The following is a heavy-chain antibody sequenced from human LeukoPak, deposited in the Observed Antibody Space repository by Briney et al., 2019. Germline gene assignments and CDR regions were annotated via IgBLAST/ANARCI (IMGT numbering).Heavy chain of an antibody. J-gene: IGHJ4*02. CDR1: GYSFTSYW. Sequence: GESLKISCKGSGYSFTSYWIGWVRQMPGKSLEWMGIIYPGDSETRYSPSFQGQVTISADKSISTAYLQWSRLKASDTAIYYCARRAVAAADYWGQGTLVTVSS. CDR2: IYPGDSET. D-gene: IGHD6-13*01. CDR3: ARRAVAAADY. V-gene: IGHV5-51*01.